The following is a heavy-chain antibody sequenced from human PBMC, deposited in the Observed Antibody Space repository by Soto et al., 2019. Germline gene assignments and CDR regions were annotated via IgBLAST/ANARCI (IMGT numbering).Heavy chain of an antibody. V-gene: IGHV1-46*01. CDR1: GYTFTSYY. Sequence: ASVKVSCKASGYTFTSYYMHWVRQAPGQGLEWIGIINPSGGSTSYAQKFQGRVTMTRDTSTSTVYMELSSLRSEDTAVYYCARGDFWSGYYTGYYYYGMDVWGQGTTVTVSS. D-gene: IGHD3-3*01. CDR3: ARGDFWSGYYTGYYYYGMDV. J-gene: IGHJ6*02. CDR2: INPSGGST.